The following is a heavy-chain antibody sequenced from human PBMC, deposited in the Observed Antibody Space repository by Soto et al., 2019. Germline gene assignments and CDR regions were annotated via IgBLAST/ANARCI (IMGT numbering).Heavy chain of an antibody. V-gene: IGHV4-31*03. J-gene: IGHJ4*01. Sequence: QVQLQESGPGLVKPSQTLSLSCTVSGGSISSAAYYWSWIRQHPGKGLEWIGYISHSGSTYYTPSLKSRVIISADTSKNQFSLNLTSVTAADTAVYYCAREYTYGSNFFDCWGQESWSPSPQ. D-gene: IGHD5-18*01. CDR3: AREYTYGSNFFDC. CDR1: GGSISSAAYY. CDR2: ISHSGST.